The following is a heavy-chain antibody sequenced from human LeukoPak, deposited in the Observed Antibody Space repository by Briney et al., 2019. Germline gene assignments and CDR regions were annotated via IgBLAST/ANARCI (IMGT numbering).Heavy chain of an antibody. CDR3: ARDLHDSSGYYSRYYYYYYMDV. J-gene: IGHJ6*03. D-gene: IGHD3-22*01. V-gene: IGHV4-4*07. Sequence: PSETLSLSCTVSGGSISSYYWSWIRQPAGKGLEWIGRIYTSGSTNYNPSLQSRATISVDTSTNQFSLKLSSVTAADTAVYYCARDLHDSSGYYSRYYYYYYMDVWGKGTTVTISS. CDR2: IYTSGST. CDR1: GGSISSYY.